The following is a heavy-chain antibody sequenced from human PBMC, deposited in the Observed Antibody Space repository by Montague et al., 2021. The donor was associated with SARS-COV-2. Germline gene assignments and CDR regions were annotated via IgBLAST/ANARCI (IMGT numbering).Heavy chain of an antibody. V-gene: IGHV4-39*01. Sequence: SETLSLTCSVSGGSISSSSHYWAWIRQSPGRRLEWIGTIYYSGTTPYHPSLKSRITMSVDTSDNQFSLQLSSVSATDTAIYYCARAQMAVTEYYPDYWGQGILVTVSS. D-gene: IGHD2/OR15-2a*01. CDR1: GGSISSSSHY. CDR3: ARAQMAVTEYYPDY. J-gene: IGHJ4*02. CDR2: IYYSGTT.